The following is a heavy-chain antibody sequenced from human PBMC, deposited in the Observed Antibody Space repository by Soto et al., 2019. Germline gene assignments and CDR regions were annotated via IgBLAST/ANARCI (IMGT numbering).Heavy chain of an antibody. Sequence: PSETLSLTCTVSGGSVSSTSNFWTWVRRPPGKGLEWIGYIYYTGKTNYNASLKSRVAISIDTSNNQFYLKMNSVTAADTAVYYCARVETSNYELYNWFDPWGHVTPVPFSS. V-gene: IGHV4-61*01. CDR2: IYYTGKT. J-gene: IGHJ5*02. CDR1: GGSVSSTSNF. CDR3: ARVETSNYELYNWFDP. D-gene: IGHD3-22*01.